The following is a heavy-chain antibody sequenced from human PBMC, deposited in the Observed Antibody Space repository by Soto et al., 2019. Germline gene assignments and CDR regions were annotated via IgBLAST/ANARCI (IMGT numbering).Heavy chain of an antibody. CDR1: GGSISSGGYY. CDR2: IYYSGST. CDR3: ARDRNLLWFGESGFSYYYGMDV. V-gene: IGHV4-31*03. J-gene: IGHJ6*02. Sequence: QVQLQESGPGLVKPSQTLSLTCTVSGGSISSGGYYWSWIRQHPGKGLEWIGYIYYSGSTYYNPSLQSRITISVDTSKNQFSLKLSSVTAADTAVYYCARDRNLLWFGESGFSYYYGMDVWGQGTTVTVSS. D-gene: IGHD3-10*01.